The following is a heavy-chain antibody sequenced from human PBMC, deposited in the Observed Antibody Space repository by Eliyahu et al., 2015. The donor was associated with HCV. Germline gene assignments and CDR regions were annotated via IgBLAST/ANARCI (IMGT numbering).Heavy chain of an antibody. CDR3: ASGGGGIAVAGTGGWFDP. V-gene: IGHV4-59*01. J-gene: IGHJ5*02. CDR2: IHYRGRT. Sequence: QVQLQESGPGLVKPSETLSLTCTVSGGSITTYYWSWIRQPPGKGLEWIGDIHYRGRTNYNPSXKSRVTXSVDTSKXQFSLNLTSVTAADTAVYYCASGGGGIAVAGTGGWFDPWGQGTLVTVSS. CDR1: GGSITTYY. D-gene: IGHD6-19*01.